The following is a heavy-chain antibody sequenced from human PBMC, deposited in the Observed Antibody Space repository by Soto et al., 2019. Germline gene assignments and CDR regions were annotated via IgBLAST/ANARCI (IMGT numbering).Heavy chain of an antibody. V-gene: IGHV3-21*01. Sequence: GGSLRLSCAASGFTFSSYSMNWVRQAPGKGLEWVSSISSSSSYIYYADSVKGRFTISRDNAKNSLYLQMNSLRAEDTAVYYCARDRIGRFGELLIDYWGQGTLVTVSS. J-gene: IGHJ4*02. CDR3: ARDRIGRFGELLIDY. CDR1: GFTFSSYS. D-gene: IGHD3-10*01. CDR2: ISSSSSYI.